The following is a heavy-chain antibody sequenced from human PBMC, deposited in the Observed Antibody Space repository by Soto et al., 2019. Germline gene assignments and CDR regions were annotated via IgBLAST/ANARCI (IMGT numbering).Heavy chain of an antibody. Sequence: EVQLLESGGGLVQPGGSLRLSCAASGFTFSSYAMRWVRQAPGKGLEWVSAVSGSGGSTYYADSVKGRFTISRDNSKNTLYLQMTSLRAEDTAVYYCARRGPGTDFDYWGQGTLVTVSS. CDR3: ARRGPGTDFDY. V-gene: IGHV3-23*01. CDR1: GFTFSSYA. CDR2: VSGSGGST. D-gene: IGHD6-13*01. J-gene: IGHJ4*02.